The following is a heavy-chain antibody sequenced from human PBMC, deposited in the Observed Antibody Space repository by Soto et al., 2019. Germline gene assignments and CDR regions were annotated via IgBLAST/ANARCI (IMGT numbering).Heavy chain of an antibody. CDR2: ISWNSGSI. CDR3: AKVPPRRSLHYYYYYYLDV. CDR1: GFTFDDYA. V-gene: IGHV3-9*01. D-gene: IGHD1-26*01. Sequence: EVQLVESGGGLVQPGRSLRLSCAASGFTFDDYAMHWVRQAPGKGLEWVSGISWNSGSIGYADSVKGRFTISRDNAKNSLYLQMTSLRAEDTALYYCAKVPPRRSLHYYYYYYLDVWGKGTTVTVSS. J-gene: IGHJ6*03.